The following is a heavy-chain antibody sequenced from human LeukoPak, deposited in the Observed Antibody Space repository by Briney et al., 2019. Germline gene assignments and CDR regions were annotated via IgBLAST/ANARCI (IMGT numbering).Heavy chain of an antibody. D-gene: IGHD3-16*01. J-gene: IGHJ1*01. CDR3: AKDDDWGRFNH. V-gene: IGHV3-23*01. CDR1: GFTFSSYT. Sequence: GGSLRLSCAASGFTFSSYTMNWVRQAPGKGLEWVSGISPRGDITYYKDSVRGRFTISRDNFKNTVSLQLNSLRAEDTAMYYCAKDDDWGRFNHWGQGTLVTVSS. CDR2: ISPRGDIT.